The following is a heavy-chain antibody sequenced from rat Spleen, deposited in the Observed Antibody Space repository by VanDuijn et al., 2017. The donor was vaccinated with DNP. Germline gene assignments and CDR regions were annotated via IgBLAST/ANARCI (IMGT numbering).Heavy chain of an antibody. CDR1: GFTFSDYF. Sequence: EVQLVKSGGGLVQPGRSLKLSCAASGFTFSDYFMAWVRQAPTKGLEWVAYISYDGGSTYNGDSVKGRFTISRDNAKSTLYLQMNSLRSEDMATYYCARPARGWFAYWGQGTLVTVSS. CDR2: ISYDGGST. CDR3: ARPARGWFAY. V-gene: IGHV5-22*01. J-gene: IGHJ3*01.